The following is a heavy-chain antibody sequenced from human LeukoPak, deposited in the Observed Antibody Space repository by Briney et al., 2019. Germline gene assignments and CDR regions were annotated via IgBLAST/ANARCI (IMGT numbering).Heavy chain of an antibody. CDR3: ARDLAPRVSSSWPFDY. Sequence: GASVKVSCKASGYTFTSYGISWVRQAPGQGLEWMGWISAYNGNTNYAQKLQGRVTMTTDTSTSTAYMELRSLRSDDTAVYYCARDLAPRVSSSWPFDYWGQGTLVTVSS. CDR1: GYTFTSYG. D-gene: IGHD6-13*01. V-gene: IGHV1-18*01. J-gene: IGHJ4*02. CDR2: ISAYNGNT.